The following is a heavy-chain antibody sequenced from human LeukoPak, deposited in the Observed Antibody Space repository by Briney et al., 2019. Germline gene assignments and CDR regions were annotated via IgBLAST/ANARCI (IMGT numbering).Heavy chain of an antibody. J-gene: IGHJ6*03. CDR3: ARSYGDGRLYYMDV. CDR2: IYSGGET. V-gene: IGHV3-53*01. Sequence: GGSLRLSCAASGFTVSSNHMSWVRQAPGKGLEWVSVIYSGGETYYADSVKGRFSISRDNSKNTLYLQMNSLRAEDTAVYYCARSYGDGRLYYMDVWGKGTTVTVSS. D-gene: IGHD4-17*01. CDR1: GFTVSSNH.